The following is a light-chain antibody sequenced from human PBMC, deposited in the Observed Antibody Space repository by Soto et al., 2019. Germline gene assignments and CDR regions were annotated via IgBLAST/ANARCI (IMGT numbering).Light chain of an antibody. J-gene: IGKJ1*01. CDR1: QSVSGRY. V-gene: IGKV3-20*01. CDR3: QQFGNSPHWT. CDR2: GAS. Sequence: EIVLTQSPGTLSLSPGERATLSCRASQSVSGRYLAWYQQKSGQAPRLLIYGASNRAIGIPDRFSGSGSGTDFTLTINRLEPEDFAVYYCQQFGNSPHWTFGQGTKVEIK.